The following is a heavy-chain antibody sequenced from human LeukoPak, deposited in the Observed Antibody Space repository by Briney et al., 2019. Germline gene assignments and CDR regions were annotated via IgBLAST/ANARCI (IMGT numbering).Heavy chain of an antibody. V-gene: IGHV3-7*01. D-gene: IGHD6-13*01. CDR3: ARDRVIAAADY. Sequence: GGSLRLSCAASGFTFSTYRMSWVRQPPGKGLEWVANIKQDGSEKYYVDSVKGRFTISRDNAKNSLYLQMNSLRAEDTAVYYCARDRVIAAADYWGQGTLVTVSS. J-gene: IGHJ4*02. CDR2: IKQDGSEK. CDR1: GFTFSTYR.